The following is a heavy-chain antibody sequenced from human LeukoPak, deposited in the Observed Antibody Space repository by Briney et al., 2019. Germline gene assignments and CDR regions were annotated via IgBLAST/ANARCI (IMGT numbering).Heavy chain of an antibody. D-gene: IGHD3-9*01. V-gene: IGHV3-21*04. CDR2: ISSSGSYI. CDR3: AKADYDILTGYPGRAFDI. CDR1: GFNLSTYS. Sequence: GGSLRLSCAASGFNLSTYSMNWVRQAPGKGLEWVSFISSSGSYIVYADSVKGRFTISRDNAKNALYLQMNSLRAEDTALYYCAKADYDILTGYPGRAFDIWGQGTMVTVSS. J-gene: IGHJ3*02.